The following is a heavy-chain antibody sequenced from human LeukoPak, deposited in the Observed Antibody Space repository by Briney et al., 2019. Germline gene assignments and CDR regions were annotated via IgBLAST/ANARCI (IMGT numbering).Heavy chain of an antibody. D-gene: IGHD6-19*01. V-gene: IGHV3-30*18. CDR2: TSYDGSDT. Sequence: PGGSLRLSCATSGFTFSSYGMHWVRQAPGKGLEWVAVTSYDGSDTYYATSVKGRFTISIDNSKNTLYMQINSQRDEDTAVYYCAKDRWIRRISLAGQEYWGQGTLVTVSS. CDR3: AKDRWIRRISLAGQEY. CDR1: GFTFSSYG. J-gene: IGHJ4*02.